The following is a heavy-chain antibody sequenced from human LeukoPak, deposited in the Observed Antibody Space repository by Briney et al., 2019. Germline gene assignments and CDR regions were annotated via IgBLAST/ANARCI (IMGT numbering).Heavy chain of an antibody. Sequence: GGSLRLSCAASGFTFSISWMNWVRQAPGKGLEWVANIKQDGSEKYYVDSVKGRFTISRDNAENSLYLQMNSLRAEDTAVYYCAATNWFDPWGQGTLVIVSS. V-gene: IGHV3-7*01. CDR2: IKQDGSEK. J-gene: IGHJ5*02. CDR1: GFTFSISW. CDR3: AATNWFDP.